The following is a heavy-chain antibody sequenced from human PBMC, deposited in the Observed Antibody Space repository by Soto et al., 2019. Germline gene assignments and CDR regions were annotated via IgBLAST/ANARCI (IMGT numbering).Heavy chain of an antibody. Sequence: QPGGSLRLSCAASGFTFSNYWMTWVRQAPGKGLEWVSNIKQDESEKYYVGSVKGRFTIYRDNAKNSLFLQMNDLRLEDTAVYYCATDSWGYSYGAYXWGQGTLFTVSX. J-gene: IGHJ4*02. D-gene: IGHD5-18*01. CDR3: ATDSWGYSYGAYX. CDR2: IKQDESEK. CDR1: GFTFSNYW. V-gene: IGHV3-7*04.